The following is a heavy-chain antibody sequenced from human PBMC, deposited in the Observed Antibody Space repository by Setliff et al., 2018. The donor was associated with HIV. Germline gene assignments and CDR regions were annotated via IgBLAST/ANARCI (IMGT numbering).Heavy chain of an antibody. J-gene: IGHJ2*01. CDR3: ARYGSDWSFDL. D-gene: IGHD4-17*01. CDR1: GYTFTTFG. Sequence: ASVKVSCKASGYTFTTFGLSWVRQAPGQGLEWMGWINTETGTPMYAQGFTGRFVFSLDTSISTAYLQIDSLNAEGTAVYYCARYGSDWSFDLWGRGTLVTVSS. CDR2: INTETGTP. V-gene: IGHV7-4-1*01.